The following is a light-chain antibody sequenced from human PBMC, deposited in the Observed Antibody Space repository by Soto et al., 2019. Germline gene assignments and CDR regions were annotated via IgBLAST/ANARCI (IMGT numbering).Light chain of an antibody. CDR3: QQYNTWPPWT. V-gene: IGKV3-15*01. CDR1: QSVSSN. CDR2: GES. J-gene: IGKJ1*01. Sequence: EIVMTQSPATLSVSPGERATLSCRASQSVSSNLAWYQQKPGQAPRLLIYGESTRATGIPARFSGSGSGTEFTLTISSLQSEDVEVYHCQQYNTWPPWTFGQGTKVEIK.